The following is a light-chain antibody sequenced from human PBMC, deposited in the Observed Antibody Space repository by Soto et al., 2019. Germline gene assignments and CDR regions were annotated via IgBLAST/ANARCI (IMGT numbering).Light chain of an antibody. CDR2: HGS. CDR3: QKYNSAPLT. V-gene: IGKV1-5*01. J-gene: IGKJ4*01. Sequence: DVQMTQSPSTLSASVGDRVTITCRASQSISNWLAWYQQKPGKAPKLLLFHGSSLESGVPSRFSGSGSGTDFTLTISSLQPEDVATYYCQKYNSAPLTFGGGTKVDIK. CDR1: QSISNW.